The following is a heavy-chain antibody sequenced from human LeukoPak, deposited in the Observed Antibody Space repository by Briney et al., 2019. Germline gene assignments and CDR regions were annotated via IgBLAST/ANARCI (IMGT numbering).Heavy chain of an antibody. CDR3: AKVGTMTALYWYFDI. CDR1: GFTFDDYA. Sequence: GGSLRLSCAASGFTFDDYAMHWVRQAPGKGLEWVSGISWNSGSIGYADSVKGRFTISRDNAKNTLYLQMNSLRPEDTALYYCAKVGTMTALYWYFDIWGRGTLVTVSS. CDR2: ISWNSGSI. D-gene: IGHD3-22*01. V-gene: IGHV3-9*01. J-gene: IGHJ2*01.